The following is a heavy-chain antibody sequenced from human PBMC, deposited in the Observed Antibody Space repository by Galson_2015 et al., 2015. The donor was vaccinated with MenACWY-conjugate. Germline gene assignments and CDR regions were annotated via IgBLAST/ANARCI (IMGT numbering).Heavy chain of an antibody. CDR1: GSSFTGYW. Sequence: QSGAEVKKPGESLPISCKGSGSSFTGYWISWVRQMPGKGLEWMRRIDPSDSYTNYSTSYQGHVTISADKSISTASLQWSSLKASDTAMYYWARHGRKVTYYFYGMDVWVQGTTVTVSS. CDR2: IDPSDSYT. J-gene: IGHJ6*02. D-gene: IGHD5-18*01. V-gene: IGHV5-10-1*01. CDR3: ARHGRKVTYYFYGMDV.